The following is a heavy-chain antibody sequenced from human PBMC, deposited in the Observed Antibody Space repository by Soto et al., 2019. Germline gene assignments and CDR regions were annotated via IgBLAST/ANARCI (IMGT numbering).Heavy chain of an antibody. D-gene: IGHD6-6*01. CDR3: ARAPGLRPARIRGLGWFDP. J-gene: IGHJ5*02. CDR2: IKQDGSEE. V-gene: IGHV3-7*03. Sequence: EMQLVESGGGLVQPGGSLRLACTASGFTFSGYWMNWVRQAPGKGLEWVARIKQDGSEEHYVDSVKGRFTISRDNANNSVYLQMTSLRAEDTAVDYCARAPGLRPARIRGLGWFDPWGQGVLVTVSS. CDR1: GFTFSGYW.